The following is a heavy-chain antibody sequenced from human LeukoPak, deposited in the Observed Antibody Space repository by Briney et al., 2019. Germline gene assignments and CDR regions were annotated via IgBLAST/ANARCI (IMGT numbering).Heavy chain of an antibody. CDR1: GGSISSYY. J-gene: IGHJ4*02. V-gene: IGHV4-4*07. D-gene: IGHD1-26*01. CDR3: VRMYSGTYGGIDY. Sequence: SETLSLTCTVSGGSISSYYWSWIRQPAGKGLEWIGRIYSSGSTDYNPSLKSRVTMSVDTSKNQFSVKLSSVTAADTAVYYCVRMYSGTYGGIDYWGQGTLVTVSS. CDR2: IYSSGST.